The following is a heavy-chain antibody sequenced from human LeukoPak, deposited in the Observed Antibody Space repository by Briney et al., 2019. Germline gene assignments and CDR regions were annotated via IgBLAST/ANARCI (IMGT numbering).Heavy chain of an antibody. CDR3: ARDQSGYGSFDY. CDR1: GYTFTSYG. Sequence: ASVKVSCKASGYTFTSYGISWVRQAPGLGLEWMGWTSAYNGNTNYAQKLQGRVTMTTDASTSTAYTELRSLRSDDTAVYYCARDQSGYGSFDYWGQGALVTVSS. J-gene: IGHJ4*02. V-gene: IGHV1-18*01. CDR2: TSAYNGNT. D-gene: IGHD5-12*01.